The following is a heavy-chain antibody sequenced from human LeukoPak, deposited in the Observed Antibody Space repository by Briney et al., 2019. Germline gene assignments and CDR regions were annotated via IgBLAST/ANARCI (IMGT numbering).Heavy chain of an antibody. CDR1: GYTFTGYY. Sequence: ASVKVSCKASGYTFTGYYIHWVRQAPGQGLEWMGRINPNSGGTNYAQKFQGRVTMTRDTSISTAYMELSRLRSDDTAVYYCARDGSSSWYGSDYWGQGTLVTVSS. CDR2: INPNSGGT. J-gene: IGHJ4*02. CDR3: ARDGSSSWYGSDY. D-gene: IGHD6-13*01. V-gene: IGHV1-2*06.